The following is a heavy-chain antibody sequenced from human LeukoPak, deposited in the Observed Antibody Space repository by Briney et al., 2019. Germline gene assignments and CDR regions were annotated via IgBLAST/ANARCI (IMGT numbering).Heavy chain of an antibody. J-gene: IGHJ4*02. CDR3: AKGRGYCTGGSCYSDY. Sequence: GGSLRLSCTASGFTFSNYAMSWVRQAPGKGLEWVSTISGSDGSTYYADSVKGRFTISRDNSKNTLYLQMNSLRVEDTAIYYCAKGRGYCTGGSCYSDYWGQGTPVTVSS. CDR2: ISGSDGST. V-gene: IGHV3-23*01. D-gene: IGHD2-15*01. CDR1: GFTFSNYA.